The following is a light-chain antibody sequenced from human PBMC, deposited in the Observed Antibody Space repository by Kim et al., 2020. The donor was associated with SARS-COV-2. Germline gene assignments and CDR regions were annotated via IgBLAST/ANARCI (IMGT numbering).Light chain of an antibody. V-gene: IGLV1-40*01. Sequence: QRVTISGTGSSSNIGAGYDVHWYQHLPGTAPKLLIFGNNNRPSGVPDRFSGSKSGTSASLAITGLQAEDEADYYCQSYDSSLSAVVFGGGTQLTVL. CDR2: GNN. CDR3: QSYDSSLSAVV. J-gene: IGLJ2*01. CDR1: SSNIGAGYD.